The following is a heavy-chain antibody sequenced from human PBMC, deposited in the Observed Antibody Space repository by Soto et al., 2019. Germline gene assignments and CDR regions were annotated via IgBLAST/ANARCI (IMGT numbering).Heavy chain of an antibody. Sequence: GASVKVSSKASGYTFTNYYMHWVRQAPGQGLEWMGIINPSGGSTSYAQKFQGRVTMTRDTSTSTVYMELSSLRSEDTAVYYCARGDSSGYYYDAFDIWGQGTMVTVSS. J-gene: IGHJ3*02. CDR3: ARGDSSGYYYDAFDI. CDR1: GYTFTNYY. V-gene: IGHV1-46*01. CDR2: INPSGGST. D-gene: IGHD3-22*01.